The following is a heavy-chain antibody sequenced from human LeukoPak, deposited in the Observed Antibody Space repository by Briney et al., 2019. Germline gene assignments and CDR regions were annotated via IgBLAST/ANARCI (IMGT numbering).Heavy chain of an antibody. D-gene: IGHD6-13*01. V-gene: IGHV3-23*01. Sequence: GGSLRLSCAASGFTFSNYTMSWVRQAPGKGREWVSAISGSAGTKYYADSVKGRFTISRDDSENTLYLQMNSLRAEDTAVYYCARGSHIGAAGILDNWGQGTLVTVSS. CDR2: ISGSAGTK. CDR3: ARGSHIGAAGILDN. J-gene: IGHJ4*02. CDR1: GFTFSNYT.